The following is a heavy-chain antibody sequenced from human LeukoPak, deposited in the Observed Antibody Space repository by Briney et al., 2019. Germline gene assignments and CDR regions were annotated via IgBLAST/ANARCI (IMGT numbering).Heavy chain of an antibody. CDR1: GFTFSSYA. J-gene: IGHJ4*02. V-gene: IGHV3-30*04. D-gene: IGHD1-26*01. CDR2: ISCDGSNK. Sequence: GGSLRLSCAASGFTFSSYAMHWVCQAPGKGVEWVAVISCDGSNKYYADSVKGRFTISRDNSKNTLYLQMNSLRAEDTAVYYCASDSGSYYGHDYWGQGTLVTVSS. CDR3: ASDSGSYYGHDY.